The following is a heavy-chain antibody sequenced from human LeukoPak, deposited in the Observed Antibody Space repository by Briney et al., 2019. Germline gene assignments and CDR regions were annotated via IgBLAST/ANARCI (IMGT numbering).Heavy chain of an antibody. CDR1: GGSISSYY. J-gene: IGHJ5*02. CDR3: ARDWGYCSGGSCYFWFDP. Sequence: SETLSLTCTVSGGSISSYYWSWIRQPAGKGLEWIGRIYTSGSTNYNPSLKSRVTISVDTSKNQFSLKLSSVTAADTAVYYCARDWGYCSGGSCYFWFDPWGQGTLVTVSS. D-gene: IGHD2-15*01. CDR2: IYTSGST. V-gene: IGHV4-4*07.